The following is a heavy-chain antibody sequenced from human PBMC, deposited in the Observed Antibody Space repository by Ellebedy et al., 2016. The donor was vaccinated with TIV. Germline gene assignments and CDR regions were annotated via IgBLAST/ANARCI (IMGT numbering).Heavy chain of an antibody. CDR3: ARNPPTYNWVDS. J-gene: IGHJ5*01. Sequence: PSETLSLTCTVSGGSISRSSSYWGWIRQPPGKGLEWIGNIYYSGNPDYNPSLKSRVTITVDTSKNQFSLKLRSVTAADTAVYYCARNPPTYNWVDSWGQGTLVTVSS. CDR2: IYYSGNP. CDR1: GGSISRSSSY. V-gene: IGHV4-39*01.